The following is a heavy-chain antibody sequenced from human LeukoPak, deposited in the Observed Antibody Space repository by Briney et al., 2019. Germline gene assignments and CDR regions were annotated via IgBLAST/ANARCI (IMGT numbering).Heavy chain of an antibody. CDR1: GGSISTYY. J-gene: IGHJ4*02. D-gene: IGHD2-2*01. Sequence: SETLSLTCTVSGGSISTYYWSWIRQPPGKGLEWIGYIYYSGSTNYNPSLKSRVTISVDTSKNQFSLNLSSVTAADTAVYYCARIIAGSSAYFDYWGQGTLVTVSS. CDR2: IYYSGST. CDR3: ARIIAGSSAYFDY. V-gene: IGHV4-59*01.